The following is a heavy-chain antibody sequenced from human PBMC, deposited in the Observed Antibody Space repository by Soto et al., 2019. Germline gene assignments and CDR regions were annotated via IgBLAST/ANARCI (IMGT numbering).Heavy chain of an antibody. D-gene: IGHD4-17*01. CDR1: GFTFSSYS. CDR3: ARDPSAGYGDYRFYYYYGMDV. J-gene: IGHJ6*02. CDR2: IWYDGSNK. V-gene: IGHV3-33*01. Sequence: PGGSLRLSCAASGFTFSSYSMHWVRQAPGKGLEWVAVIWYDGSNKYYADSVKGRFTISRDNSKNTLYLPMNSLRAEDTAVYYCARDPSAGYGDYRFYYYYGMDVWGQGTTVTISS.